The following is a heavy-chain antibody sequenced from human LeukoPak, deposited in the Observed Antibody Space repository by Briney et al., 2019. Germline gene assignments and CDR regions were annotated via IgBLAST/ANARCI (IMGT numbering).Heavy chain of an antibody. CDR3: AKTRGVGSDVSAFDI. D-gene: IGHD2-8*02. J-gene: IGHJ3*02. V-gene: IGHV3-23*01. CDR1: RFTFNNYA. CDR2: ISGSGGFT. Sequence: PGGSLRLSCEGSRFTFNNYAMAWVRQAPGKGLEWVAVISGSGGFTYNADSVKGRFTISRDNSKDTLYLEMNSLRAEDTAVYYCAKTRGVGSDVSAFDIWGQGTMVTVSS.